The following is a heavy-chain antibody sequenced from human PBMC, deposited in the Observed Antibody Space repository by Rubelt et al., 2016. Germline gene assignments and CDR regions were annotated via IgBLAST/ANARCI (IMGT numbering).Heavy chain of an antibody. CDR3: ARRPPKSPIS. J-gene: IGHJ4*02. CDR2: SYYSGRT. V-gene: IGHV4-39*01. CDR1: GASISSSSSY. Sequence: QLQLQDSAPELVKPSEPLSLTCLVSGASISSSSSYWAGFRQPPGKGLQWFGNSYYSGRTTYNPSLKSRHTISMDTPRNQFSLRLGSVTAADTARYYCARRPPKSPISWGQGTLVTVSS.